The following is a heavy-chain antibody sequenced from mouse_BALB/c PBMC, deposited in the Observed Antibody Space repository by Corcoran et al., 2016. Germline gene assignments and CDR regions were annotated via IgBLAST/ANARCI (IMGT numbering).Heavy chain of an antibody. CDR1: GFNIKDTY. V-gene: IGHV14-3*02. Sequence: EVQLQQSGAELVKPGASVKLSCTASGFNIKDTYMQWVKQRPEQGLEWIGRIDPANGNTKYDPKFQGKATITADTSSNTAYLQLSSLTSEDTAVYYCARCSGYWYFDVWGAGTTVTVSS. D-gene: IGHD1-1*01. CDR2: IDPANGNT. J-gene: IGHJ1*01. CDR3: ARCSGYWYFDV.